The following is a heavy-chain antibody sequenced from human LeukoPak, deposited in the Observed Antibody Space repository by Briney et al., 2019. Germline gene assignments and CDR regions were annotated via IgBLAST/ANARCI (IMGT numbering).Heavy chain of an antibody. CDR3: ARVGGMTTINKDAFDI. J-gene: IGHJ3*02. Sequence: SETLSLTCTVSGGSIKPYYWNWIRQSPGKGLQWIGYIYHTGPTNYNPSLKSRVTISLDTSKNQSSLKLTSVTAADTAIYYCARVGGMTTINKDAFDIWGQGTMVTVSS. CDR1: GGSIKPYY. D-gene: IGHD4-4*01. V-gene: IGHV4-59*01. CDR2: IYHTGPT.